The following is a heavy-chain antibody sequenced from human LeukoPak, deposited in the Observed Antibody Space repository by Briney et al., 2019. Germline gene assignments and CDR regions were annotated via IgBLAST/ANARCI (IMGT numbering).Heavy chain of an antibody. D-gene: IGHD2-2*01. J-gene: IGHJ2*01. CDR1: GFTFDDYA. V-gene: IGHV3-9*01. CDR3: AKVLAPPCYGWVNWYFDL. CDR2: ISWNSGSI. Sequence: SGGSLRLSCAASGFTFDDYAMHWVRQAPGKGLEWVSGISWNSGSIGYADSVKGRFTISRDNAKNSLYLQMNSLRAEDTALYYCAKVLAPPCYGWVNWYFDLWGRGTLVTVSS.